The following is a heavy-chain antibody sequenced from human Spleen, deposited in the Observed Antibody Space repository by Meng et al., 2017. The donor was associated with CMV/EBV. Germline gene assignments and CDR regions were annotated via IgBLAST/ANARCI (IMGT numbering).Heavy chain of an antibody. D-gene: IGHD2-2*02. CDR1: GFTFSSYA. CDR2: ISYDGSNK. Sequence: GESLKISCAASGFTFSSYAMHWVRQAPGKGLEWVAVISYDGSNKYYGDSVKGRFTISRDNSKNTLYLQMNSLRAEDTAVYYCAKALGYCSSTSCYKDYGMDVWGQGTTVTVFS. V-gene: IGHV3-30-3*01. J-gene: IGHJ6*02. CDR3: AKALGYCSSTSCYKDYGMDV.